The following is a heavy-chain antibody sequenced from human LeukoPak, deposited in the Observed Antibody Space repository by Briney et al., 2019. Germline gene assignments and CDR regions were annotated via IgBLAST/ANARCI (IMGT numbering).Heavy chain of an antibody. CDR3: ATPAYYYGSGSSTFDY. D-gene: IGHD3-10*01. J-gene: IGHJ4*02. CDR1: GGTFSSYA. V-gene: IGHV1-69*04. CDR2: IIPILGIA. Sequence: ASVKVSCKASGGTFSSYAISWVRQAPGQGLEWMGRIIPILGIANYAQKFQGRVTITADKSTSTAYMELSSLRSEDTAVYYCATPAYYYGSGSSTFDYWGQGTLVTVSS.